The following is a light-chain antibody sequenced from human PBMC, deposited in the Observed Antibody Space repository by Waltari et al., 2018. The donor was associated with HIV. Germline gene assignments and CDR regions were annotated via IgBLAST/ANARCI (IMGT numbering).Light chain of an antibody. CDR3: RQYNNWPPLT. CDR1: QSIRIN. CDR2: DAA. Sequence: EIVMTQSPATLSVSLGERATLSCRASQSIRINLAWYQQKPGQAPRLLIYDAATRATGIPARFRGSGSGTEFTLTISSLQSEDFAVYYCRQYNNWPPLTFGQGTKVEIK. J-gene: IGKJ1*01. V-gene: IGKV3-15*01.